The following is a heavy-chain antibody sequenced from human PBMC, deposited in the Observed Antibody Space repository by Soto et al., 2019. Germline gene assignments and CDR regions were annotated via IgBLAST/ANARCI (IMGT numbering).Heavy chain of an antibody. CDR2: IYYSGST. Sequence: QVQLQESGPGLVKPSQTLSLTCTVSGGSISSGGYYWSWIRQHPGKGLEWIGYIYYSGSTYYNPSLKSRVTISVDTSKTQFSLKLSSVTAADTAVYYCAVLRWYRGYYGMDVWGQGTTVTVSS. J-gene: IGHJ6*02. D-gene: IGHD4-17*01. CDR1: GGSISSGGYY. V-gene: IGHV4-31*03. CDR3: AVLRWYRGYYGMDV.